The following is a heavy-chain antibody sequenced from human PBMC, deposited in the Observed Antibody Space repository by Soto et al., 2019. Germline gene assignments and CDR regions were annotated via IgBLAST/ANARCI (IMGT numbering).Heavy chain of an antibody. J-gene: IGHJ5*02. Sequence: PSETLSLTCTVSGASISGYYWSWIRKSAGKGLEWIGRIYATGTADYNPSLKSRVMMSVDTSKKQFSLKLRSVTAADTAVYYCVRDGTKTLRDWFDPWGQGISVTVSS. D-gene: IGHD1-1*01. CDR2: IYATGTA. CDR3: VRDGTKTLRDWFDP. CDR1: GASISGYY. V-gene: IGHV4-4*07.